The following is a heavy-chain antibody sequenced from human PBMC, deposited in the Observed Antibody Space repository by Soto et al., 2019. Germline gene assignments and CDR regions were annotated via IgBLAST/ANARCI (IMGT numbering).Heavy chain of an antibody. V-gene: IGHV1-2*04. CDR2: INPNSGGT. CDR3: ARALRAGAFRFDP. CDR1: GDSLTELS. D-gene: IGHD4-17*01. J-gene: IGHJ5*02. Sequence: GASVKVSCKVCGDSLTELSMHWVRQAPGKGLEWMGWINPNSGGTNYAQKFQGWVTMTRDTSISTAYMELSRLRSDDTAVYYCARALRAGAFRFDPWGQGTLVTVSS.